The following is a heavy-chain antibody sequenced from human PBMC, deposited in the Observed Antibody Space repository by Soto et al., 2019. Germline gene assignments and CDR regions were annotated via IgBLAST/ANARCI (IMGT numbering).Heavy chain of an antibody. V-gene: IGHV3-23*01. Sequence: PGESLKISCAASGFTFSSYAMSWVRQAPGKGLEWVSSISAGGDTTYCADSVKGRFTISRDNSKNTLYLQMNSLRAEDTAVYYCTKRPSSIPRQVPFDYWGQGTLVTVSS. J-gene: IGHJ4*02. CDR1: GFTFSSYA. CDR2: ISAGGDTT. CDR3: TKRPSSIPRQVPFDY.